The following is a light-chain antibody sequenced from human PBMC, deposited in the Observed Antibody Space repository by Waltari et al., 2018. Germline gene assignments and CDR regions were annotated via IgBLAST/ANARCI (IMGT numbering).Light chain of an antibody. CDR2: AAS. J-gene: IGKJ1*01. V-gene: IGKV3-20*01. Sequence: EFVLTRSPGPLSLPPGEGATLSCRASQSISRTLVWYQKKPGQAPRLLIYAASTRATGIPDRFSGSGSGTDFSLTISRLEPEDFAVYYCQHYLRLPVTFGQGTKVEIK. CDR3: QHYLRLPVT. CDR1: QSISRT.